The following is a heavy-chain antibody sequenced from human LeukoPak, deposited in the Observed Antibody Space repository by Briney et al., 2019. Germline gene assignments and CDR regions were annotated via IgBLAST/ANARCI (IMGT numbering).Heavy chain of an antibody. D-gene: IGHD1-26*01. J-gene: IGHJ4*02. CDR2: ISSSGRTK. CDR3: ARGKWEPLDY. CDR1: GFTFSSYE. V-gene: IGHV3-48*03. Sequence: GGSLRLSCAASGFTFSSYEMNWVRQAPGKGLEWVSYISSSGRTKYYADSVRGGFTISRDNAKNSLYLQMNSLRAEDTAVYYCARGKWEPLDYWGRGTVATVSS.